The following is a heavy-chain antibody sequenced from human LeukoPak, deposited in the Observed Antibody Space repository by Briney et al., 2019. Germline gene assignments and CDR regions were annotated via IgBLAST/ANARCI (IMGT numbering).Heavy chain of an antibody. J-gene: IGHJ4*02. CDR1: GFTFSSYW. Sequence: GGSLRLSCAASGFTFSSYWMHWVRQAPGKGLVWVSRINSDGSSTSYADSVKGRFTISRDNAKNTLYLQMNSLRAEDTAVYYCAKDKGRWLQLYYFDYWGQGTLVTVSS. V-gene: IGHV3-74*01. CDR3: AKDKGRWLQLYYFDY. CDR2: INSDGSST. D-gene: IGHD5-24*01.